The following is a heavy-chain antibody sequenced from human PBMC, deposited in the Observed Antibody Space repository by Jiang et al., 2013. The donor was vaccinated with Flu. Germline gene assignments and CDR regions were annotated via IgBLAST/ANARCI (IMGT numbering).Heavy chain of an antibody. V-gene: IGHV5-51*01. CDR2: IYPSDSNT. J-gene: IGHJ3*02. Sequence: GAEVKKPGESLKISCKGSGYRFNYYWLGWVRQMPGKGLEYMGIIYPSDSNTRYSPSFQGQVTISADKSISTAYLQWNSLKASDSAMYYCAKINYYDSSGYPDAFDIWGQGTMVTVSS. D-gene: IGHD3-22*01. CDR1: GYRFNYYW. CDR3: AKINYYDSSGYPDAFDI.